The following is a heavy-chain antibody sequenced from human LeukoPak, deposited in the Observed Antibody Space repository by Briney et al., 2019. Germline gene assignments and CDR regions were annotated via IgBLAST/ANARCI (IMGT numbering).Heavy chain of an antibody. D-gene: IGHD2-2*01. J-gene: IGHJ5*02. CDR2: INPNSGGT. V-gene: IGHV1-2*02. CDR3: ARTSQGYQLLYWFDP. Sequence: ASEKVSCKASGYTFTGYYMHWVRQAPGQGLEWMGWINPNSGGTNYAQKFQGRVTMTRDTSISTAYMELSRLRSDDTAVYYCARTSQGYQLLYWFDPWGQGTLVTVSS. CDR1: GYTFTGYY.